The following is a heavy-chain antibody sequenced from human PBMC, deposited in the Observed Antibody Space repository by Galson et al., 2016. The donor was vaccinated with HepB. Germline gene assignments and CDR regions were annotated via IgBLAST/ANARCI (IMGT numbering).Heavy chain of an antibody. V-gene: IGHV3-15*01. J-gene: IGHJ1*01. CDR3: TATYYDFWSASQIHH. CDR1: GFTFSNAW. Sequence: SLRLSCAASGFTFSNAWMSWVRQAPGKGLEWVGRIRSKTDCGTTDYAAPAKGRFTITRDDSKNTLYLQMNSLNTEDTAVYYCTATYYDFWSASQIHHWGQGTLVTVSS. D-gene: IGHD3-3*01. CDR2: IRSKTDCGTT.